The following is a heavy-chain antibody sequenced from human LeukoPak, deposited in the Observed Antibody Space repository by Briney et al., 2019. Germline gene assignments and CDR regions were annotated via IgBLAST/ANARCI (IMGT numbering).Heavy chain of an antibody. CDR1: DFTVSSNS. CDR2: TYSSGST. J-gene: IGHJ4*02. Sequence: TGGSLRLSCAASDFTVSSNSMSWVRQAPGKGLEWVSVTYSSGSTHYADSVKGRFTISGDSSKNTLYLQMNSLRAEDTAVYYCATESYGGAWGQGTLVTVSS. D-gene: IGHD1-26*01. V-gene: IGHV3-53*01. CDR3: ATESYGGA.